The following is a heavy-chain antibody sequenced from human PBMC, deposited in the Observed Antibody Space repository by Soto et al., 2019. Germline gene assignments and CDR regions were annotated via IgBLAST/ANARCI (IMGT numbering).Heavy chain of an antibody. CDR3: ASPFRRGYCSGGSCYPGYYYYGLDV. CDR1: GYSFTSYW. CDR2: IDPSDSYT. D-gene: IGHD2-15*01. Sequence: GESLKISCKGSGYSFTSYWISWVRQMPGKGLEWMGRIDPSDSYTNYRPSFQGHVTISADKSISTAYLQWSSLKASDTAMYYCASPFRRGYCSGGSCYPGYYYYGLDVWGQGTTDTVSS. J-gene: IGHJ6*02. V-gene: IGHV5-10-1*01.